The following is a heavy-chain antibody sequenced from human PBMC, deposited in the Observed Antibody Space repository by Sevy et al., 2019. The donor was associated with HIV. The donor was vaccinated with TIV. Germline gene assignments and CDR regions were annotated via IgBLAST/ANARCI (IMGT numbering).Heavy chain of an antibody. CDR3: ARDGNGLFDY. CDR2: ISSSSSTI. Sequence: GGSLRLSCAASGFTFSSYNMNWVRQAPGKGLEWVSYISSSSSTIYYADSVKGRFTISRDNAKNSLYLKMNSLRAEDTAVYYCARDGNGLFDYWGQGTLVTVSS. J-gene: IGHJ4*02. CDR1: GFTFSSYN. V-gene: IGHV3-48*01. D-gene: IGHD2-8*01.